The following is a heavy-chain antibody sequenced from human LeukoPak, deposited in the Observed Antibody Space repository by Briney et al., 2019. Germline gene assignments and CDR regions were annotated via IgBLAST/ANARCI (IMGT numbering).Heavy chain of an antibody. CDR3: AREEGFDY. CDR2: ISSSSSTI. CDR1: GFTFHQYA. V-gene: IGHV3-48*01. J-gene: IGHJ4*02. Sequence: GGSLRLSCAASGFTFHQYAIHWVRQAPGKGLEWVSFISSSSSTIYYADSVKGRFTISRDNAKNSLYLQMNSLRAEDTAAYYCAREEGFDYWGQGTLVTVSS.